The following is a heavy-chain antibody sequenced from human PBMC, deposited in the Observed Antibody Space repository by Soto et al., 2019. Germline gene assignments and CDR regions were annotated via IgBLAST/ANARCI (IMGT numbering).Heavy chain of an antibody. Sequence: WASVKVSCKVSGYSLTELSMHWVRQAPGKGLEWMGGFDPEDGEAVYAQKFQGSVTMTEDTSTDTAYMELSSLRSEDTAMYYCATGTRVDYIPSRWDAFDIWGQGTMVTVSS. CDR2: FDPEDGEA. V-gene: IGHV1-24*01. CDR3: ATGTRVDYIPSRWDAFDI. D-gene: IGHD1-7*01. J-gene: IGHJ3*02. CDR1: GYSLTELS.